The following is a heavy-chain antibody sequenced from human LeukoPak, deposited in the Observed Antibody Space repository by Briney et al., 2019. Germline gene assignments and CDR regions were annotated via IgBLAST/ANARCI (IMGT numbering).Heavy chain of an antibody. CDR2: IYPGDSDT. CDR1: GYSFTSYW. CDR3: ARHSSGYYLGFYYYYGMDV. Sequence: HGESLKISCKGSGYSFTSYWIGWVRQMPGKGLEWMGIIYPGDSDTRYSPSFQGQVTISADKSISTAYLQWSSLKASDTAMYYCARHSSGYYLGFYYYYGMDVWGQGTTVTVSS. V-gene: IGHV5-51*01. J-gene: IGHJ6*02. D-gene: IGHD3-22*01.